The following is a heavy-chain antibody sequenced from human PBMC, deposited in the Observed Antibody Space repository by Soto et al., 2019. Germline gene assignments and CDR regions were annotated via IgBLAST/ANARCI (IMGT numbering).Heavy chain of an antibody. J-gene: IGHJ6*02. CDR3: ARGKRRAAAGTEYYYGMAV. V-gene: IGHV1-69*13. CDR2: IIPIFGTA. CDR1: GGTFSSYA. D-gene: IGHD6-13*01. Sequence: AVKVSCTASGGTFSSYAISWVRQAPGQGLEWMGGIIPIFGTANYAQKFQGRVTITADESTSTAYMELSSLRYEDTAVYYCARGKRRAAAGTEYYYGMAVWGQGYKVTVS.